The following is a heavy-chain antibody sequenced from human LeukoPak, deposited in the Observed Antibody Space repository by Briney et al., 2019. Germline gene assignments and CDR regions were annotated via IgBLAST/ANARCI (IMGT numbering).Heavy chain of an antibody. CDR1: GGSFSGYY. Sequence: PSETLSLTCAVYGGSFSGYYWSWIRQPPGKGLEWIGEINHSGSTNYNPSLKSRVTISVDTSKNQFSLKLSSVTAADTAVYYCARIVNRSYYYGSGSSRLPFDPWGQGTLVTVSS. CDR3: ARIVNRSYYYGSGSSRLPFDP. CDR2: INHSGST. J-gene: IGHJ5*02. D-gene: IGHD3-10*01. V-gene: IGHV4-34*01.